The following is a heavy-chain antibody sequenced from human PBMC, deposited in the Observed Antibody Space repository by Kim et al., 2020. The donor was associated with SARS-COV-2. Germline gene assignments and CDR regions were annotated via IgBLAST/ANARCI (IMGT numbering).Heavy chain of an antibody. Sequence: ADSGKGRFTSSKDNAKNTLYLQMNSLRAEDTALYYCAKISSGSYYEYYFDYWGQGTLVTVSS. J-gene: IGHJ4*02. D-gene: IGHD1-26*01. V-gene: IGHV3-9*01. CDR3: AKISSGSYYEYYFDY.